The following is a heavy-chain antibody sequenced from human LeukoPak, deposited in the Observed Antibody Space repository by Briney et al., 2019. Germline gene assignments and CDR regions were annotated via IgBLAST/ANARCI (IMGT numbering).Heavy chain of an antibody. Sequence: SETLSLTCSVSGGSISSYYWSWIRQTAGKGLEWIGRVYTSGDAEYNPTLESRVSMSLDTSKNQFFLKLTSVTAADTAVYYCARYGDPNYYFDYWGQGTLVTVSS. CDR2: VYTSGDA. V-gene: IGHV4-4*07. D-gene: IGHD2-21*02. CDR3: ARYGDPNYYFDY. J-gene: IGHJ4*02. CDR1: GGSISSYY.